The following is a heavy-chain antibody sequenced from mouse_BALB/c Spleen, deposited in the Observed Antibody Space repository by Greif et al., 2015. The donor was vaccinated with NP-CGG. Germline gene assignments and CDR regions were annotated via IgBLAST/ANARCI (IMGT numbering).Heavy chain of an antibody. CDR3: ARHHYGSSYYYAMDY. CDR2: IWSDGST. V-gene: IGHV2-6-2*01. CDR1: GFSLTSYG. J-gene: IGHJ4*01. Sequence: VKLMESGPDLVAPSQSLSITCTVSGFSLTSYGVHWVRQPPGKGLEWLVVIWSDGSTTYNSALKSRLSISKDNSKSQVFLEMNSLQTDDTAMYYCARHHYGSSYYYAMDYWGQGTSVTVSS. D-gene: IGHD1-1*01.